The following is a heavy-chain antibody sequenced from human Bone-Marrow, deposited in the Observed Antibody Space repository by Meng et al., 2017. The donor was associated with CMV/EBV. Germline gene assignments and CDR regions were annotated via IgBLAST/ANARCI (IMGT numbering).Heavy chain of an antibody. D-gene: IGHD3-22*01. V-gene: IGHV4-59*01. CDR1: GGSISSYY. CDR2: IYYSGST. Sequence: LRLSCTVSGGSISSYYWSWIRQPPGKGLEWIGYIYYSGSTNYNPSLKSRVTISVDTSKNQFSLKLSSVTAADTAVYYCARGHDSSGYYYYYYYGMAVWGPGNTVNVSS. CDR3: ARGHDSSGYYYYYYYGMAV. J-gene: IGHJ6*02.